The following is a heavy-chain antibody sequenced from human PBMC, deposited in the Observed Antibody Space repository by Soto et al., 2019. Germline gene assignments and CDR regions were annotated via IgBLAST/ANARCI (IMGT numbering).Heavy chain of an antibody. Sequence: QVQLQQWGAGLLKPSETLSLTCAVYGGSFSDYYWTWIRQPPGKGLEWIGEINHSGSTNYNPSLKSRVTISVDPSKNLFSLRLTSVTAADTAVYYGASQRLSAITFDYWGQGTTVTVSS. CDR3: ASQRLSAITFDY. D-gene: IGHD5-12*01. CDR1: GGSFSDYY. CDR2: INHSGST. J-gene: IGHJ4*02. V-gene: IGHV4-34*02.